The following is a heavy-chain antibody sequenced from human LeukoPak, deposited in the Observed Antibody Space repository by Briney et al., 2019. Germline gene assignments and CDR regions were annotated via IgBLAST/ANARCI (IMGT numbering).Heavy chain of an antibody. CDR2: IYYSGST. CDR1: GGSISSGGYY. CDR3: ARETEYSSSSGWNWFDP. Sequence: PSETLSLTCTVSGGSISSGGYYWGWIRQHPGKGLEWIGYIYYSGSTYYNPSLKSRVTISVDTSKNQFSLKLSSVTAADTAVYYCARETEYSSSSGWNWFDPWGQGTLVTVSS. V-gene: IGHV4-31*03. D-gene: IGHD6-6*01. J-gene: IGHJ5*02.